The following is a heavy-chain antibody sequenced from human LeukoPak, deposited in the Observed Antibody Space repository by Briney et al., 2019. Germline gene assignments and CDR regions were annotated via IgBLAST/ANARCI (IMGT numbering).Heavy chain of an antibody. V-gene: IGHV3-11*01. J-gene: IGHJ4*02. CDR1: GFSFNESY. CDR2: ISGRSFSM. Sequence: PGRSLRLSREASGFSFNESYMTWIRQAPGKGLEWVAYISGRSFSMYYADSVKGRFTISRDNHKNSLYLHMRGLRAEDTAVYFCGRGKRPFDRWGQGTLVTVSS. CDR3: GRGKRPFDR.